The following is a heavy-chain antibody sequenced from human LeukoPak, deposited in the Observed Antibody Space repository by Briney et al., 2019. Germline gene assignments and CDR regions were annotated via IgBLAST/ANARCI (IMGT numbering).Heavy chain of an antibody. CDR2: IYSGGST. Sequence: GGSLRLSCAASGFTVSSNYMSWVRQAPGKGLEWVSVIYSGGSTYYADSVKGRFTISRDNSKNTPYLQMNSLRDEDTAVYYCAREEVVVVPAANDYYYYYGMDVWGQGTTVTVSS. J-gene: IGHJ6*02. CDR3: AREEVVVVPAANDYYYYYGMDV. V-gene: IGHV3-53*01. CDR1: GFTVSSNY. D-gene: IGHD2-2*01.